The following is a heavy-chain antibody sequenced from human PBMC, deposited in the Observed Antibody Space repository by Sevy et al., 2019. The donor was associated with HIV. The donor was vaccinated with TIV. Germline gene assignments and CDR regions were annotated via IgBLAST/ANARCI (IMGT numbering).Heavy chain of an antibody. CDR1: GYTFTDHY. V-gene: IGHV1-2*02. CDR3: ARGVYSSGWGNAEYFQH. Sequence: ASVTVSCKASGYTFTDHYIHWVRQAPGQGLEWMGWIKPNGGGTNYAQNFQGRVTVTRDTSVSTAYMELSGLRSDDTAVYYCARGVYSSGWGNAEYFQHWGQSTLVTVSS. CDR2: IKPNGGGT. D-gene: IGHD6-19*01. J-gene: IGHJ1*01.